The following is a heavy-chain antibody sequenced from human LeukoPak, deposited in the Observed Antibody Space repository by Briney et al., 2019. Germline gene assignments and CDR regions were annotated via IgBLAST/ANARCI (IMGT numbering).Heavy chain of an antibody. CDR2: IIPVLGVS. J-gene: IGHJ6*02. V-gene: IGHV1-69*04. CDR1: GGSFSSYV. Sequence: SVKVSCKASGGSFSSYVITWVRQAPGQELEWMGRIIPVLGVSNFAQKFQGRVTITRNTSISTAYMELSSLRSEDTAVYYCARGHSLYGMDVWGQGTTVTVSS. CDR3: ARGHSLYGMDV.